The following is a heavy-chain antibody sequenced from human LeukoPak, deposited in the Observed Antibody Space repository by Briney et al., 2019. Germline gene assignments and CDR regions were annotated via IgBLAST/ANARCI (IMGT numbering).Heavy chain of an antibody. V-gene: IGHV3-20*04. D-gene: IGHD1-26*01. J-gene: IGHJ3*02. CDR2: INWNGGST. CDR1: GFTFDDYG. CDR3: AKDPSRYSGSQKNAFDI. Sequence: GGSLRLSCAASGFTFDDYGMSWVRQAPGKGLEWVSGINWNGGSTGYADSVKGRFTISRDNSKNTLYLQMNSLRAEDTAVYYCAKDPSRYSGSQKNAFDIWGQGTMVTVSS.